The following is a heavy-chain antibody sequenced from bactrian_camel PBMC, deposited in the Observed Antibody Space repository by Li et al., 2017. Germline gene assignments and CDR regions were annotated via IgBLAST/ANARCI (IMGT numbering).Heavy chain of an antibody. Sequence: VQQVESGGGSVQTGGSLRLSCSTSGVMYRRTCMGWFRQAPGKTREAVAAMHAGDGTTWYSDSVKGRFTISQDSARNTLFLQMNGLGPEDSAMYYCAAPGATGGCWHGLDGQLSATRFTNWGQGTQVTVS. V-gene: IGHV3S54*01. D-gene: IGHD6*01. J-gene: IGHJ4*01. CDR2: MHAGDGTT. CDR1: GVMYRRTC. CDR3: AAPGATGGCWHGLDGQLSATRFTN.